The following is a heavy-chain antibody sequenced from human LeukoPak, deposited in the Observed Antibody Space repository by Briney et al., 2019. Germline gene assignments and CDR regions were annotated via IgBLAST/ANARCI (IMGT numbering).Heavy chain of an antibody. J-gene: IGHJ3*02. CDR1: GYSISSGYY. Sequence: SETLSLTCTVSGYSISSGYYWGWIRPPPGKGLEWIGSIYHSGSTYYNPSLKSRVTISVDTSKNQFSLKLSSVTAADTAVYYCARGLGYCSSTSCYNVGGTFDIWGQGTMVTVSS. V-gene: IGHV4-38-2*02. CDR3: ARGLGYCSSTSCYNVGGTFDI. CDR2: IYHSGST. D-gene: IGHD2-2*02.